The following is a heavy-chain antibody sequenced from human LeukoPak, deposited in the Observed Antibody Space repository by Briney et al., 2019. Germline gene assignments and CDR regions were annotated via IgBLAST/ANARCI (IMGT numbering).Heavy chain of an antibody. V-gene: IGHV4-61*02. CDR3: ARDQGYCSSTSCSRFDP. Sequence: SETLSLTCTVSGGSLSSGSYYWRWLRQPAGKGLEWIGRIYTSGSTNYNPSLKSRVTISVDTSKNQFSLKLSSVTAADTAVYYCARDQGYCSSTSCSRFDPWGQGTLVTVSS. CDR1: GGSLSSGSYY. CDR2: IYTSGST. J-gene: IGHJ5*02. D-gene: IGHD2-2*01.